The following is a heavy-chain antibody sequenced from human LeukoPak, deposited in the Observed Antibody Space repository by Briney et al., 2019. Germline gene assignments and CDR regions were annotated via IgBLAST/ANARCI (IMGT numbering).Heavy chain of an antibody. V-gene: IGHV4-59*01. CDR3: AGEGDYWHRLDG. CDR2: IFHNGRT. J-gene: IGHJ4*02. D-gene: IGHD4-17*01. Sequence: PSETLSLTCTVSGAAINGYYWTWIRQPPGKGLEWIGNIFHNGRTNFNPSLKSRVTMSVEASKSQFSLRLSSVTAADTAVYYCAGEGDYWHRLDGWGRGTLVTVSS. CDR1: GAAINGYY.